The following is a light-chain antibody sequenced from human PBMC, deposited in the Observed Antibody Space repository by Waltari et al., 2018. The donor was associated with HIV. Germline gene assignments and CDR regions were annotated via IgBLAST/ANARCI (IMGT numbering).Light chain of an antibody. CDR3: TTYTAKDSLL. CDR2: GVN. J-gene: IGLJ2*01. V-gene: IGLV2-14*01. CDR1: SYEFDLHNF. Sequence: QSALTQPASVSGSPGQSVTISCTGTSYEFDLHNFLSWYQQHPCKAPQLIIFGVNSRPSGISSRFSASKSGESASLTISGLQSGDEADYYCTTYTAKDSLLIGSGTKLTVL.